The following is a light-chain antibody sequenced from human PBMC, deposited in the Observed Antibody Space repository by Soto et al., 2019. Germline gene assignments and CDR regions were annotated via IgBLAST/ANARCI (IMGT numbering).Light chain of an antibody. J-gene: IGKJ5*01. Sequence: EMEMTQSPGTLCVSPGERVTLSCRASERVGSNLAWYQQKPGQAPRLLIYDASTRATDIPARFSGSGSETEFTLTISSLQSEDFAVYNCQQYRNRPLTFGQGTRLEIK. V-gene: IGKV3-15*01. CDR3: QQYRNRPLT. CDR2: DAS. CDR1: ERVGSN.